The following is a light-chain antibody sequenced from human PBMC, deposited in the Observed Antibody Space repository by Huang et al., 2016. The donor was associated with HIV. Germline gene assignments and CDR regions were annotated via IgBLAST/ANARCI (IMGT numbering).Light chain of an antibody. CDR2: AAS. V-gene: IGKV1-39*01. Sequence: DIQMTQSPSSLSASVGDRVTITCRASQSISSDLNWYQQKPGKAPKRLIYAASSFQSGVPSRFSGSGSGTDFTLTISSLQPEDFATYYCQQSYSTPYTFGQGTNLEIK. CDR1: QSISSD. J-gene: IGKJ2*01. CDR3: QQSYSTPYT.